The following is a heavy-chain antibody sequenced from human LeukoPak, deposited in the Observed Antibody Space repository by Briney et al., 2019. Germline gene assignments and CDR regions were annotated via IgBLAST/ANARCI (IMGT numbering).Heavy chain of an antibody. CDR1: GFTFSSYA. CDR2: ISGSGGST. V-gene: IGHV3-23*01. D-gene: IGHD3-10*01. CDR3: AKLPLWFGELTYFDY. Sequence: GGSLRLSCAASGFTFSSYAMSWVRQAPGKGLEWVSAISGSGGSTYYADSVKGRFTISRDNSKNTLYLQMNSLRAEDTAVYYCAKLPLWFGELTYFDYGAQGTLVTVSS. J-gene: IGHJ4*02.